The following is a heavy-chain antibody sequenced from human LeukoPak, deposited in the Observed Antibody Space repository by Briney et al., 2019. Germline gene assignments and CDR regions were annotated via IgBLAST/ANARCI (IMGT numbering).Heavy chain of an antibody. Sequence: PGGSLRLSCAASGFTFDTYAMSWVRQAPGKGLEWVAVISFDGTNKYYANSVQGRFTISRDNSKNTLYLQMNSLRAEDTALYYCARDMYDNGWSSFDYWGQGTLVTVSS. CDR3: ARDMYDNGWSSFDY. V-gene: IGHV3-30-3*01. CDR1: GFTFDTYA. D-gene: IGHD3-10*01. J-gene: IGHJ4*02. CDR2: ISFDGTNK.